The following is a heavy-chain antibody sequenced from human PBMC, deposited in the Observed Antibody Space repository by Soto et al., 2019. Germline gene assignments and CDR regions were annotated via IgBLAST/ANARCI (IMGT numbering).Heavy chain of an antibody. CDR3: ARDNGYSYGYTLDH. CDR2: IYYSGST. D-gene: IGHD5-18*01. J-gene: IGHJ4*01. V-gene: IGHV4-59*01. CDR1: GGSISSYY. Sequence: LSLTCTVSGGSISSYYWSWIRQPPGKGLEWIGYIYYSGSTNYNPSLKSRVTISVDTSKNQFSLKLSSVTAADTAVYYCARDNGYSYGYTLDHWGHGTLVTVSS.